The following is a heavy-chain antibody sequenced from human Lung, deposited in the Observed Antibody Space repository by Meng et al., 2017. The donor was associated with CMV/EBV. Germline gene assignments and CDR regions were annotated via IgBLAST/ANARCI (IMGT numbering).Heavy chain of an antibody. Sequence: GGSLRLXCATSGFTFSSYEMNWVRQAPGKGLEWISYISSGGTSRYYADSVKGRFSISIDNAKNSLYLQMNSLRVEDTALYYCTRGSASWSEYNWFDHLGQGXLVTVSS. J-gene: IGHJ5*02. V-gene: IGHV3-48*03. CDR2: ISSGGTSR. CDR1: GFTFSSYE. D-gene: IGHD6-13*01. CDR3: TRGSASWSEYNWFDH.